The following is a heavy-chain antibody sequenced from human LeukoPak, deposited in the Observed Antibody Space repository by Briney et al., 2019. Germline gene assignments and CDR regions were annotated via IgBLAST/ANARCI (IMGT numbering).Heavy chain of an antibody. Sequence: GGSLRLSCAASGFTFSSYAMSWVRQAPGKGLEWVSAISGSGGSTYYADSVKGRFTISRDNSKNTLYLQMNSLRAEDTAVYYCANQVLMVRGAYYYYMDVWGKGTTVTVSS. D-gene: IGHD3-10*01. CDR1: GFTFSSYA. J-gene: IGHJ6*03. CDR2: ISGSGGST. V-gene: IGHV3-23*01. CDR3: ANQVLMVRGAYYYYMDV.